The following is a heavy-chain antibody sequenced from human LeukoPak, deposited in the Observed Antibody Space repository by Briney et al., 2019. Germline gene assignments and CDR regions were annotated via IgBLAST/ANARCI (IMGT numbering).Heavy chain of an antibody. CDR1: GFTFSTYW. V-gene: IGHV3-7*01. CDR2: IRRDGDVE. CDR3: ARDDSPQDSGRYFDAFDM. Sequence: GGSLRLSCVGAGFTFSTYWMTWVRQAPGKELEWVANIRRDGDVEHYADSVRGRFTVSRDNAKNSMYLQMNSLRAEDTAVYYCARDDSPQDSGRYFDAFDMWGQGTMVTVSS. J-gene: IGHJ3*02. D-gene: IGHD3-10*01.